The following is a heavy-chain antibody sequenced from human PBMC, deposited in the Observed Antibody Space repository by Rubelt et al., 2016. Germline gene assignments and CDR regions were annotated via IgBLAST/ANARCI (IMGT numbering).Heavy chain of an antibody. V-gene: IGHV4-4*02. D-gene: IGHD3-3*01. CDR2: IYHSGST. CDR3: ARNYYDFWSGYYGDNWFDP. CDR1: GGSISSSNW. J-gene: IGHJ5*02. Sequence: QVQLQESGPGLVKPSGTLSLTCAVSGGSISSSNWWSWVRQPPGKGLEWIGEIYHSGSTNYNPSLMGWFTISLNKSKVLFLSNLSFGNAAETAGYYCARNYYDFWSGYYGDNWFDPWGQGTLVTVSS.